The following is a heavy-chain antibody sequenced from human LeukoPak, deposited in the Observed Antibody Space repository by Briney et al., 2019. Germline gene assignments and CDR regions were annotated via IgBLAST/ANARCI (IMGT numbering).Heavy chain of an antibody. CDR2: FKSKGDGGTI. V-gene: IGHV3-15*01. J-gene: IGHJ4*02. CDR3: TTDEGSGYSGSYYLDY. D-gene: IGHD1-26*01. Sequence: KPGGSLRLSCAASGFTFSNAWMSWVRQAPGKGLEWVGRFKSKGDGGTIEYAALVKGRFTISRYDSKNTMYLQMNSLKTEDTAVYYCTTDEGSGYSGSYYLDYWGQGTLVTVSS. CDR1: GFTFSNAW.